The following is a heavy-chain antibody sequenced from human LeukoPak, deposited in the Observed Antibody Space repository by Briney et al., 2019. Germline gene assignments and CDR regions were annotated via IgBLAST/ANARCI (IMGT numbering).Heavy chain of an antibody. J-gene: IGHJ4*02. CDR2: IAVVGGNT. V-gene: IGHV3-23*01. D-gene: IGHD3-10*01. CDR3: ARGRGGNYFDY. Sequence: GGSLRLFCAASGFTFSNYGMAWVRQAPGKGLEWVSTIAVVGGNTHYADSVEGRFTISRQDSKNALHLQLNSQRAEDTAVYYCARGRGGNYFDYWGQGTLVTVSS. CDR1: GFTFSNYG.